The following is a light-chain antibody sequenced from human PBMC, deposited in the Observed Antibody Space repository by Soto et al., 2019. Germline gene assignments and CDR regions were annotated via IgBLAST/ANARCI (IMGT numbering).Light chain of an antibody. CDR1: QSVSSSY. CDR3: QRYGSSPLYT. J-gene: IGKJ2*01. V-gene: IGKV3-20*01. CDR2: GAS. Sequence: EIVLTQSPGTLSLSPGERATLSCRASQSVSSSYLAWYQQKPGQAPRPLIYGASSRATGIPDRFSGSGSGTDFTLTISRLEPEDFAVYYCQRYGSSPLYTFGQGTKLEIK.